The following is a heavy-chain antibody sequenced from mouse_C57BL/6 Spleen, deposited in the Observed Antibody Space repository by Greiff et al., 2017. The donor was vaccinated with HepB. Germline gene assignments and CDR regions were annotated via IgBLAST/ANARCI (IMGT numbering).Heavy chain of an antibody. J-gene: IGHJ2*01. V-gene: IGHV1-82*01. Sequence: VKLMESGPELVKPGASVKISCKASGYAFSSSWMNWVKQRPGKGLEWIGRIYPGDGDTNYNGGFKGKATLTADKSSHTAYMQLSNLTSEDSAVCFCARTATVVATDYFDYWGQGTTVTVSS. CDR1: GYAFSSSW. D-gene: IGHD1-1*01. CDR2: IYPGDGDT. CDR3: ARTATVVATDYFDY.